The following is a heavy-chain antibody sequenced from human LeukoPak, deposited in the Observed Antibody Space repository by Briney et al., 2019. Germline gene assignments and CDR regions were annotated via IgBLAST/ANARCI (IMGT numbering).Heavy chain of an antibody. J-gene: IGHJ5*02. CDR2: IYHSGST. Sequence: SETLSLTCTVSGYSISSGYYWGWIRQPPGKGLEWIGSIYHSGSTYYNPSLKSRVTISVDTSKNQFSLKLSSVTAADTAVYYCARDPSSSWYPNWFDPWGQGTLVTVSS. V-gene: IGHV4-38-2*02. D-gene: IGHD6-13*01. CDR1: GYSISSGYY. CDR3: ARDPSSSWYPNWFDP.